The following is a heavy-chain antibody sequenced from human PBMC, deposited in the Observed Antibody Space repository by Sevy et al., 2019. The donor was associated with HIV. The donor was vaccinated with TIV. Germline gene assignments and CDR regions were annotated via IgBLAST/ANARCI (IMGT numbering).Heavy chain of an antibody. CDR2: IIPIFGTA. D-gene: IGHD6-13*01. V-gene: IGHV1-69*13. CDR1: GGTFSSYA. Sequence: ASVKVSCKASGGTFSSYAISWVRQAPGQGLEWMGGIIPIFGTANYARKFQGRVTITADESTSTAYMELSSLRSEDTAVYYCARGEYSSSWYAGNAYYYYGMDVWGQGTTVTVSS. CDR3: ARGEYSSSWYAGNAYYYYGMDV. J-gene: IGHJ6*02.